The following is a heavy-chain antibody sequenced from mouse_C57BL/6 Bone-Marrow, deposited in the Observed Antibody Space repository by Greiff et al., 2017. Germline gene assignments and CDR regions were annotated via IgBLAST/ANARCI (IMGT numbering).Heavy chain of an antibody. CDR1: GYTFTSYW. CDR2: IDPSDSYT. CDR3: AREAYYVAMDY. D-gene: IGHD1-1*01. V-gene: IGHV1-69*01. J-gene: IGHJ4*01. Sequence: VQLQQPGAELVMPGASVKLSCKASGYTFTSYWMHWVKQRPGQGLEWIGEIDPSDSYTNYNQKFKGKSTLTVDKSSSTAYMQLSSLTSEDSAVYYGAREAYYVAMDYWGQGTSVTVSS.